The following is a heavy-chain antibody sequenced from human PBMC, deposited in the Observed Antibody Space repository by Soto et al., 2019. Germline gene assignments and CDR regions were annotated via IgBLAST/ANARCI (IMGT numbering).Heavy chain of an antibody. CDR1: GFTFRSFS. Sequence: VQLVDSGGGLLQPGGSLRLSCVASGFTFRSFSLNWVRQAPGKGLEWVSYMSGTDTAYYADSVKGRFTISRDSAKNSVYLHMTSVREEDTAVYYCARGPAATAFYFDYWGQGTPVTVSS. V-gene: IGHV3-48*02. J-gene: IGHJ4*02. CDR2: MSGTDTA. CDR3: ARGPAATAFYFDY. D-gene: IGHD6-25*01.